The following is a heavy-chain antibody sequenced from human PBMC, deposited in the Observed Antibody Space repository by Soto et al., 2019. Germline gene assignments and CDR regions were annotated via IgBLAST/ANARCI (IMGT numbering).Heavy chain of an antibody. D-gene: IGHD5-18*01. CDR3: AILGYSYGYVVY. J-gene: IGHJ4*02. V-gene: IGHV1-18*01. CDR1: GHTFTSYG. Sequence: ASVKVSCKASGHTFTSYGISWVRQAPGQGLEWMGWISAYNGNTNYAQKLQGRVTMTTDTSTRTAYMELRSLRSDDTAVYYCAILGYSYGYVVYWGQGTLVTVSS. CDR2: ISAYNGNT.